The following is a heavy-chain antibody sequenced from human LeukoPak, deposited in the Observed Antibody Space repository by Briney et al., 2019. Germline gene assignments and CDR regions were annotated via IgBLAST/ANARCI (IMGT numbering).Heavy chain of an antibody. J-gene: IGHJ6*02. CDR2: IIPILGIA. Sequence: SVKVSGTASGGTFSSYAISWVRPAPGQGLEWMGRIIPILGIANYAQKFQGRVTITADKSTSTAYMELSSLRSEDTAVYYCARRIAVAGTGYYYGMDVWGQGTTVTVSS. V-gene: IGHV1-69*04. CDR3: ARRIAVAGTGYYYGMDV. D-gene: IGHD6-19*01. CDR1: GGTFSSYA.